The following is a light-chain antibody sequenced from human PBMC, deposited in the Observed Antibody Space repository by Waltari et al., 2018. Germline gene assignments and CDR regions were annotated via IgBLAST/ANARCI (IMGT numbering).Light chain of an antibody. V-gene: IGKV3-20*01. CDR1: QSVCSYY. J-gene: IGKJ4*01. Sequence: EIVFTQSPGTLSLSPGERATLSCRASQSVCSYYFPWYQQRPGQAPRLLVYDASKRAAGIADRFSGSGSGTDFTLTISRLEPEDVAVFYCQQYENSAVTFGGGTKVEIK. CDR3: QQYENSAVT. CDR2: DAS.